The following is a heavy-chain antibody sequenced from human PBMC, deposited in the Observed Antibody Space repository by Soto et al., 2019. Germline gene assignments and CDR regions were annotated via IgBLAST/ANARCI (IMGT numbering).Heavy chain of an antibody. J-gene: IGHJ4*02. V-gene: IGHV3-74*01. CDR2: ISDDGSTA. CDR3: ARGPRVSSTGTGAH. CDR1: GFTFSAYW. Sequence: GGSLRLSCSVSGFTFSAYWMNWSRQVPGKGLTWVSRISDDGSTATYADSVKGRFVISRDNAKNSLYLEMNTLRADDSGLYYCARGPRVSSTGTGAHWGRGTLVTVSS. D-gene: IGHD1-1*01.